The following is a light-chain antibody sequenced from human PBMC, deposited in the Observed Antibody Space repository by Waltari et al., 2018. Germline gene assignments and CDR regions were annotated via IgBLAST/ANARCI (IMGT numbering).Light chain of an antibody. J-gene: IGLJ1*01. CDR2: DVS. V-gene: IGLV2-14*01. Sequence: QSALTQPASVSGSPGQSIPISSTGTSSDVGGSNYVSWYQQHPGKAPTLMIYDVSKRPSGVSNRFSGSKSGNTASLTISGLQAEDEADYYCSSYTSSSTFVFGTGTKVTVL. CDR1: SSDVGGSNY. CDR3: SSYTSSSTFV.